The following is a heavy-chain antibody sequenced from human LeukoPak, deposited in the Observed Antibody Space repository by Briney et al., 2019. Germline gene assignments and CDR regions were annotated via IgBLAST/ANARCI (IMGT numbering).Heavy chain of an antibody. CDR3: ARLCYQQCYFDY. J-gene: IGHJ4*02. CDR1: GGSISNTNYY. D-gene: IGHD2-2*01. V-gene: IGHV4-39*01. Sequence: SETLSLTCTVSGGSISNTNYYWAWIRQPPWKGLEWIGSIYHSATTYYNPSLESRASMSVDTSKNQSSLKLSSVTAADTAAYYCARLCYQQCYFDYWGQGTLVTVSS. CDR2: IYHSATT.